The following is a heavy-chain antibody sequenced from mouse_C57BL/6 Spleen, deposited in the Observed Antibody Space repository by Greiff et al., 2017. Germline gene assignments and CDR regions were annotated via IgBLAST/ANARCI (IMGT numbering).Heavy chain of an antibody. CDR2: IDPSDSYT. J-gene: IGHJ1*03. D-gene: IGHD2-1*01. V-gene: IGHV1-69*01. Sequence: QVQLQQPGAELVMPGASVKLSCKASGYTFTSYWMHWVKQRPGQGLEWIGEIDPSDSYTNYNQKFKGKSTLTVDKSSSTAYMQLSSLTSEDSAVYYCARGGYYGNLGYFDVWGTGTTGTVSS. CDR1: GYTFTSYW. CDR3: ARGGYYGNLGYFDV.